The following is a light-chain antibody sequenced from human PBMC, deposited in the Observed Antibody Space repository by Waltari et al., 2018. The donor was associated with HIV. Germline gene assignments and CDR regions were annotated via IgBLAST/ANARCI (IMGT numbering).Light chain of an antibody. CDR3: QQYIGSPRT. V-gene: IGKV3-20*01. CDR1: QTISSTY. Sequence: EIALTPSPDTLSLSPVEGATLSSRPNQTISSTYLAWYQQKTGQAPRLHIYGASSRATGIADRFSGSGSGTDFTLTISSLEPEDCAVYYCQQYIGSPRTFGQWTKVELK. CDR2: GAS. J-gene: IGKJ1*01.